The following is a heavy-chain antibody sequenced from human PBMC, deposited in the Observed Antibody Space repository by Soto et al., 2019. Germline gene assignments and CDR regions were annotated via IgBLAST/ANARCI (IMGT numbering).Heavy chain of an antibody. D-gene: IGHD6-13*01. Sequence: WETLSLTCAVYGGSFSGYYWSWIRQPPGKGLEWIGEINHSGSTNYNPSLKSRVTISVDTSKNQFSLKLSSVTAADTAVYYCARAIAAAGSPHYCYYGMDVWGQGTTVTVSS. CDR3: ARAIAAAGSPHYCYYGMDV. CDR1: GGSFSGYY. CDR2: INHSGST. V-gene: IGHV4-34*01. J-gene: IGHJ6*02.